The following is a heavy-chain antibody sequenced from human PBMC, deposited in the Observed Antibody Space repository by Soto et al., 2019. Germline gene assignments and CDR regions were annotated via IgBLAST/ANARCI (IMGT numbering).Heavy chain of an antibody. V-gene: IGHV3-30-3*01. Sequence: GGSLRLSCAASGFTFSSYAMHWVRQAPGKGLEWVAVISYDGSNKYYADSVKGRFTISRDNSKDTLYLQMNSLRAEDTAVYYCARDDEGATRHGMGVWGQGTTVTVSS. CDR1: GFTFSSYA. CDR2: ISYDGSNK. J-gene: IGHJ6*02. CDR3: ARDDEGATRHGMGV. D-gene: IGHD1-26*01.